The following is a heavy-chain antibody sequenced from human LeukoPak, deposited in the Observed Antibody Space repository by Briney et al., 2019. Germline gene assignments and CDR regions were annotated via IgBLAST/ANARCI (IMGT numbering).Heavy chain of an antibody. J-gene: IGHJ5*02. CDR3: ARESRKDIVVVPAPNWFDP. V-gene: IGHV3-48*04. CDR1: GFTFSSYS. CDR2: ISSSSSTI. Sequence: GGSLRLSCAASGFTFSSYSMNWVRQAPGKGLEWVSYISSSSSTIYYADSVKGRFTISRDNAKNSLYLQMNSLRAEDTAVYYCARESRKDIVVVPAPNWFDPWGQGTLVTVSS. D-gene: IGHD2-2*01.